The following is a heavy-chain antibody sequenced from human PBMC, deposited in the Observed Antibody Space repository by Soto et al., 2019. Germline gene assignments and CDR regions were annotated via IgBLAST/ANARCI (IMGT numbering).Heavy chain of an antibody. CDR2: LYYSGST. Sequence: LSLTCIVSGXSIISYYGSWIRQPPGKGLEWIGYLYYSGSTNYNPSLKSRVTISADTSKNQFSLNLSSVTAAVTAIYYGARPYSVACPTDHAYCGMDVWGQGTPVSVSS. V-gene: IGHV4-59*01. D-gene: IGHD2-21*01. CDR1: GXSIISYY. CDR3: ARPYSVACPTDHAYCGMDV. J-gene: IGHJ6*02.